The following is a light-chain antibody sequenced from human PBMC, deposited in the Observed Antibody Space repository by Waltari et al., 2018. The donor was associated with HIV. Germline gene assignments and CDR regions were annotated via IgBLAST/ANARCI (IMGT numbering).Light chain of an antibody. CDR2: GTS. V-gene: IGLV1-40*01. J-gene: IGLJ3*02. Sequence: QAVLTQPPSVSGAPGQRVSISCTGRSSNIRAGHDVHWYKQLPGTAPNLLNYGTSKLPYGVPDRCAASKSGTSAALAITGLQAEDEADYYCQSYDSSLSGKVFGGGTKLTVL. CDR3: QSYDSSLSGKV. CDR1: SSNIRAGHD.